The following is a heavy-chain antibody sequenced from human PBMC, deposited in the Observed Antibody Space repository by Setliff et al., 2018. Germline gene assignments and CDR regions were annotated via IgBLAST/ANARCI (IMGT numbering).Heavy chain of an antibody. CDR3: ARDQWVRSPPLYFSYSMDV. CDR2: ISTSGST. J-gene: IGHJ6*02. Sequence: TLSLTCTVSGGSIINSYYWSWIRQPAGKGLEWIGRISTSGSTNYNPSLKSRVTVSLDTSKNQFSLKLTSVTAADTAVYYCARDQWVRSPPLYFSYSMDVWGQGTTVTVSS. V-gene: IGHV4-4*07. CDR1: GGSIINSYY. D-gene: IGHD5-12*01.